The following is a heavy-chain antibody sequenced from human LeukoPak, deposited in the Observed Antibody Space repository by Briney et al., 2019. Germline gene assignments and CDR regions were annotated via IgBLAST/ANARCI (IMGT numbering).Heavy chain of an antibody. J-gene: IGHJ4*02. CDR3: ARSSSSWYGGYY. Sequence: GGSLRLSCAASGFIFSSYEMNWVRQAPGKGLEWVSFISSSGSTIYYADSVKGRFTTSRDNAENSLYLQMNSLRAEDTAVYYCARSSSSWYGGYYWGQGTLVTVSS. D-gene: IGHD6-13*01. CDR1: GFIFSSYE. V-gene: IGHV3-48*03. CDR2: ISSSGSTI.